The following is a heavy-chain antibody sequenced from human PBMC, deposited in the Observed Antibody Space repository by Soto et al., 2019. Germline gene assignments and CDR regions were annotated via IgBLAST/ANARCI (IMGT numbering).Heavy chain of an antibody. J-gene: IGHJ6*02. V-gene: IGHV6-1*01. Sequence: PSQTLSLTCVISGDSVSSSSVAWNWVRQSPSRGLEWLGRTYYRSRWYSDFAVSVRGRIAINADTSKNQFSLQLNSVTPEDTAVYFCARSEEDSDYYYYGLDVWRQGTTVTVSS. D-gene: IGHD2-15*01. CDR2: TYYRSRWYS. CDR1: GDSVSSSSVA. CDR3: ARSEEDSDYYYYGLDV.